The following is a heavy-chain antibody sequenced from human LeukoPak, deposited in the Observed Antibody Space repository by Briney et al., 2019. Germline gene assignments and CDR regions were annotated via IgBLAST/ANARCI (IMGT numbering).Heavy chain of an antibody. D-gene: IGHD5-12*01. CDR3: ARVGYSGYGYYFDN. CDR1: GGSISSYY. J-gene: IGHJ4*02. V-gene: IGHV4-59*01. Sequence: SETLSLTCTVSGGSISSYYWSWVRQPPGKGLEWIGYIYYSGSTNYNPSLKSRVTLSVDTSKSQFSLKLSSVTAADMAVYYCARVGYSGYGYYFDNWGKGTLVTVSS. CDR2: IYYSGST.